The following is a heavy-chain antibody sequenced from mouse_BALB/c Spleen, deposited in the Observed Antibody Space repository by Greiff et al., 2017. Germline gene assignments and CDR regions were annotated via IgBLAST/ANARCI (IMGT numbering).Heavy chain of an antibody. CDR2: SRNKANDYTT. CDR1: GFTFSDFY. V-gene: IGHV7-1*02. Sequence: DVMLVESGGGLVQPGGSLRLSCATSGFTFSDFYMEWVRQPPGKRLEWIAASRNKANDYTTEYSASVKGRFIVSRDTSQSILYLQMNALRAEDTAIYYCARDAIWYFDVWGAGTTVTVSS. CDR3: ARDAIWYFDV. J-gene: IGHJ1*01.